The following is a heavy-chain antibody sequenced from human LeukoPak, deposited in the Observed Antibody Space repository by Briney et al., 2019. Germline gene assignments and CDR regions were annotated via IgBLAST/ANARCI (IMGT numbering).Heavy chain of an antibody. Sequence: GGSLRLSCAASGFTFSSYAMSWVRQAPGKGLEWVSAISGSGGSTYYADSVKGRFTISRDNSKNTLYLQMNSLRAEDTAVYYCAIAHRDTAMGTAGYWGQGTLVTVSS. V-gene: IGHV3-23*01. CDR3: AIAHRDTAMGTAGY. J-gene: IGHJ4*02. CDR1: GFTFSSYA. CDR2: ISGSGGST. D-gene: IGHD5-18*01.